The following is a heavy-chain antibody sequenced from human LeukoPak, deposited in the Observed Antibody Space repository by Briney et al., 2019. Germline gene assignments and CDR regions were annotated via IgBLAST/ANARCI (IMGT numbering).Heavy chain of an antibody. V-gene: IGHV3-23*01. CDR2: ISGSGGST. J-gene: IGHJ1*01. D-gene: IGHD3-22*01. Sequence: GGSLRLSCAASGFTFSSYAMSWVRQAPGKGLEWVSGISGSGGSTYYADSVKGRFTISRDNSKNTLYLQMNSLRAEDTAVYYCAKSPRWLLYFQHWGQGTLVTVSS. CDR3: AKSPRWLLYFQH. CDR1: GFTFSSYA.